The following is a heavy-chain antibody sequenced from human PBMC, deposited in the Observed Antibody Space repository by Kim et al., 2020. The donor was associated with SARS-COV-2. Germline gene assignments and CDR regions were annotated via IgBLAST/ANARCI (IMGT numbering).Heavy chain of an antibody. Sequence: SETLSLTCTVSGRSISSYYWSWIRPPPGKGLQRVGHIYYSGRTNSNPSLESRVTISVDASKNQFSLKLSSVTAAATAVYYCAGARYCDWLFFDYCGQGT. D-gene: IGHD3-9*01. CDR3: AGARYCDWLFFDY. CDR2: IYYSGRT. J-gene: IGHJ4*02. CDR1: GRSISSYY. V-gene: IGHV4-59*01.